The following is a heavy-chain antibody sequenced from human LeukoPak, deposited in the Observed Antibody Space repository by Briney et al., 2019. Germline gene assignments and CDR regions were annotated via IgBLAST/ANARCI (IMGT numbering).Heavy chain of an antibody. V-gene: IGHV3-53*04. CDR2: IYSGGST. CDR3: ASANSPGIAAAGQRSGNYYYYGMDV. D-gene: IGHD6-13*01. Sequence: GSLRLSCAASGFTVSSNYMSWVRQAPGKGLEWVSVIYSGGSTYYADSVKGRFTISRHNSKNTLYLQMNSLRAEDTAVYYCASANSPGIAAAGQRSGNYYYYGMDVWGQGTTVTVSS. CDR1: GFTVSSNY. J-gene: IGHJ6*02.